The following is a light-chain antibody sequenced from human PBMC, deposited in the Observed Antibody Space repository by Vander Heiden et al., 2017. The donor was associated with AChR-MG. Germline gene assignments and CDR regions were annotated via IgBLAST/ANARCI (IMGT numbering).Light chain of an antibody. CDR2: GAS. Sequence: IVLTQSPGTLSLSPGERATLSCRASQGGSSSYLAWYQQKPGQAPRLLIYGASSRATGIPDRFSGSGSGTDFTLTISRLEPEDFAVYYCQQYGSSSWTFGQGTKVEIK. CDR1: QGGSSSY. J-gene: IGKJ1*01. CDR3: QQYGSSSWT. V-gene: IGKV3-20*01.